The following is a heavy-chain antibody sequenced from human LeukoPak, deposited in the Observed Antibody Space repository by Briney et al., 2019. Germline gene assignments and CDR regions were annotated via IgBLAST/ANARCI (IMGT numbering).Heavy chain of an antibody. Sequence: ASVKVSCKASGYTFTGYFMHWVRQAPGQGLEWMGWINPDSGATNCAQKFQGRVTMTRDTSISTAYMELSRLRSDDTTVYYCATLWTGGYYFDYWGQGTLVTVSS. V-gene: IGHV1-2*02. CDR2: INPDSGAT. J-gene: IGHJ4*02. CDR1: GYTFTGYF. D-gene: IGHD3/OR15-3a*01. CDR3: ATLWTGGYYFDY.